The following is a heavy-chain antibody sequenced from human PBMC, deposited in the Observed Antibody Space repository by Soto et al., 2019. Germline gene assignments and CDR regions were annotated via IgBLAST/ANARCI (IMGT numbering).Heavy chain of an antibody. D-gene: IGHD6-19*01. CDR3: ARSGAGSGWL. V-gene: IGHV4-61*01. CDR1: GGSVSSGRYY. CDR2: IYYSGRT. J-gene: IGHJ4*02. Sequence: QVQLQESGPGLVKPSETLSLTCTVSGGSVSSGRYYWSWRRQPPGKGLEWIGYIYYSGRTSYNSSLKSRGTISVDTSKNQFSLKLSSVTAADTAIYYCARSGAGSGWLGGQGTLVTVSS.